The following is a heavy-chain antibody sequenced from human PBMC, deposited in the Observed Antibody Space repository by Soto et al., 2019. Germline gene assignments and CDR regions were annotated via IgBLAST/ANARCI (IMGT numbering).Heavy chain of an antibody. CDR3: ARGLRRGSYYRGPHYYGMAV. J-gene: IGHJ6*02. CDR2: IYYSGST. Sequence: PSETLSLTCTVSGGSISSYYWSWIRQPPGKGLEWIGYIYYSGSTNYNPSLKSRVTISVDTSKNQFSLKLSSVTAADTAVYYCARGLRRGSYYRGPHYYGMAVWGQGTTVTVSS. D-gene: IGHD1-26*01. CDR1: GGSISSYY. V-gene: IGHV4-59*01.